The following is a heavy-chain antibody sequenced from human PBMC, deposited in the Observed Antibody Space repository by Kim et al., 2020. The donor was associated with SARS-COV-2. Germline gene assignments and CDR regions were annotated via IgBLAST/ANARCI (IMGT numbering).Heavy chain of an antibody. D-gene: IGHD3-3*01. CDR2: IYYSGST. J-gene: IGHJ5*02. CDR1: GGSISSGGYY. CDR3: ARVLGAITIFGVVIVNWFDP. Sequence: SETLSLTCTVSGGSISSGGYYWSWIRQDPGKGLEWIGYIYYSGSTYYNPSLKSRVTISVDTSKNQFSLKLSSVTAADTAVYYCARVLGAITIFGVVIVNWFDPWGQGTLVTVSS. V-gene: IGHV4-31*03.